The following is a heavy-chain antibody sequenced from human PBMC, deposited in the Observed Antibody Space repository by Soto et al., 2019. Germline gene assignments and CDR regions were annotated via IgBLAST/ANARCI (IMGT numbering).Heavy chain of an antibody. V-gene: IGHV1-18*01. CDR3: ARGRYGDY. D-gene: IGHD1-1*01. J-gene: IGHJ4*02. CDR1: GYAFTTYG. CDR2: ISAHNGNT. Sequence: QVHLVQSGAEVKKPGASVKVSCKGSGYAFTTYGITWVRQAPGQGLEWMGWISAHNGNTNYAQKLQGRVTGTRDTSTSTVYMEMRSLRSDDTAVYYCARGRYGDYWGQGALVNVSP.